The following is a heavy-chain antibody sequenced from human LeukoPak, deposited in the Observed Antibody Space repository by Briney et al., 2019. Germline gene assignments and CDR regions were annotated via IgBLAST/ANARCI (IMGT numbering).Heavy chain of an antibody. CDR1: GFIFSSYW. CDR2: ISGSGGRT. Sequence: GGSLRLSCTASGFIFSSYWMSWVRQAPGKGLEWVSGISGSGGRTYYADSAKGRFTISRDNSKNTLYLQMNSLRAEDTAVYYCAKAGFYDRSVEKLSWFDPWGQGTLVTVSS. CDR3: AKAGFYDRSVEKLSWFDP. D-gene: IGHD3-22*01. V-gene: IGHV3-23*01. J-gene: IGHJ5*02.